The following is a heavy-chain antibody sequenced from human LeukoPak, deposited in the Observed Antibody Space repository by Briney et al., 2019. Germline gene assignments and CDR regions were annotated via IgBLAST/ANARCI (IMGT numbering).Heavy chain of an antibody. J-gene: IGHJ4*02. CDR1: GYTFTSYY. V-gene: IGHV1-46*01. Sequence: GASVKVSCKASGYTFTSYYMHWVRQAPGQGLEWMGIINPSGGSTSYAQTFQGRVTMTRDTSTSTVYMELSSLRSEDTAVYYCARASDYYYDSSGHFDYWGQGTLVTVSS. D-gene: IGHD3-22*01. CDR3: ARASDYYYDSSGHFDY. CDR2: INPSGGST.